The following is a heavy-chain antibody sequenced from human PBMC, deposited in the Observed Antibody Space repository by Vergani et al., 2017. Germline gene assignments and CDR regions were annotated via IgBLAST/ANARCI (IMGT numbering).Heavy chain of an antibody. CDR2: IYYSGST. CDR1: GGSMSSYY. CDR3: ATGIAAGGTTLFFY. V-gene: IGHV4-59*05. J-gene: IGHJ4*02. D-gene: IGHD6-13*01. Sequence: QVQLQESGPGLVKPSETLSLTCTDSGGSMSSYYWNWIRQPPGKGLEWIGTIYYSGSTYYNLSLKSRVTISVDTSKNQFSLKLSSVTAADTAVYYCATGIAAGGTTLFFYWGQGTLVTVSS.